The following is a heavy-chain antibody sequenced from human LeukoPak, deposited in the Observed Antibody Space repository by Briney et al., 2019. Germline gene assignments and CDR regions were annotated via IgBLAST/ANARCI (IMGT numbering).Heavy chain of an antibody. J-gene: IGHJ3*02. D-gene: IGHD4-17*01. CDR3: ASLRWLQGQPHDAFDI. Sequence: GASVKVSCKASGYTFTGYYMHWVRQAPGQALEWIGWITPFNGNTNYAQKFQDRVTITRDRSMSTAYMELSSLRSEDTAMYYCASLRWLQGQPHDAFDIWGQGTMVTVSS. V-gene: IGHV1-45*02. CDR2: ITPFNGNT. CDR1: GYTFTGYY.